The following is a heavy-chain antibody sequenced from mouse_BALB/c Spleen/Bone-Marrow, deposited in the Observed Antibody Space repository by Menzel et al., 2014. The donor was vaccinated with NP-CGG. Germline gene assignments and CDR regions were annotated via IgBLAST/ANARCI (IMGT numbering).Heavy chain of an antibody. CDR3: ARYDGPAWFAY. Sequence: QVQLQQPGAELVKPGASVRLSCKASGYSFTTYWIHWVKRRPGQGLEWIGEINPSNGRTNYNEKFKSKATLTVDKSSSTAYMQLSSLTSEDSAVYYCARYDGPAWFAYWGQGTLVTVSA. CDR1: GYSFTTYW. V-gene: IGHV1S81*02. J-gene: IGHJ3*01. CDR2: INPSNGRT. D-gene: IGHD2-3*01.